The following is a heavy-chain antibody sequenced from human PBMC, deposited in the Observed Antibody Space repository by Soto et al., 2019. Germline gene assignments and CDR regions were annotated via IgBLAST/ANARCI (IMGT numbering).Heavy chain of an antibody. CDR3: ARGIAVPVDPDY. CDR2: INAGNGNT. D-gene: IGHD6-19*01. V-gene: IGHV1-3*01. Sequence: ASVKVSCKASGYTFTNYAMHWVRQAPGQRLEWMGRINAGNGNTKYSQKFQGRVTITRDTSASTAYMELSSLRSEDTAVYYCARGIAVPVDPDYWGQGTLVTAPQ. J-gene: IGHJ4*02. CDR1: GYTFTNYA.